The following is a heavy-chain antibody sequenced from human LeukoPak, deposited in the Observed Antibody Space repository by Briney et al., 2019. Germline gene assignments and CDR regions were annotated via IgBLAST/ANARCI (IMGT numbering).Heavy chain of an antibody. CDR3: ARELSGGSFDY. V-gene: IGHV1-46*01. Sequence: ASVKVSCKASGYTFTSYYIHRVRQAPGQGLEWMGIFNPGGGSTSYAQKLQGRITMTSDTTTSTGYMELSSLRSEDTAVYYCARELSGGSFDYWGQGALVTVSS. CDR1: GYTFTSYY. J-gene: IGHJ4*02. D-gene: IGHD7-27*01. CDR2: FNPGGGST.